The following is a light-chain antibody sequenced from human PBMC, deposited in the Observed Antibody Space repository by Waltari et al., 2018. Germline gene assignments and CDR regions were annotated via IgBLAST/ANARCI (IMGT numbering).Light chain of an antibody. V-gene: IGKV2-28*01. Sequence: DIVMNQSLLSLSVTPGEQASISCRYSQSLLHGFGNTFLDGYLQKPGQSPQLRFYLVSIRASGCPDRFSGSVSGTDFTLKISRVEAEHVGVYFCMQARQTPWTFGQGTKVEIK. CDR2: LVS. CDR3: MQARQTPWT. J-gene: IGKJ1*01. CDR1: QSLLHGFGNTF.